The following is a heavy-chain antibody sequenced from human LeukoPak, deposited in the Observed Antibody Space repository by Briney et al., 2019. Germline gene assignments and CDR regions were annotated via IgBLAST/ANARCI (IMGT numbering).Heavy chain of an antibody. CDR3: ARTASGYSSGWYKGPAFDI. V-gene: IGHV3-21*01. CDR2: ISSSSSYI. D-gene: IGHD6-19*01. Sequence: GGSLRLSCVASGFTFRNYAMSWVRQAPGKGLEWVSSISSSSSYIYYADSVKGRFTISRDNAKNSLYLQMNSLRAEDTAVYYCARTASGYSSGWYKGPAFDIWGQGTMVTVSS. CDR1: GFTFRNYA. J-gene: IGHJ3*02.